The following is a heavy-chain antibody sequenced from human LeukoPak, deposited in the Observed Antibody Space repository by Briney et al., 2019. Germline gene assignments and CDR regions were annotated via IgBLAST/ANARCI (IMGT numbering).Heavy chain of an antibody. Sequence: SETLSLTCTVSGGSISSYYWSWIRQPAGKGLEWIGYIYYSGSTYYNPSLKSRVTISVDTSKNQFSLKLSSVTAADTAVYYCARVEEDYYDSSGYYLGYWGQGTLVTVSS. J-gene: IGHJ4*02. D-gene: IGHD3-22*01. CDR2: IYYSGST. CDR1: GGSISSYY. V-gene: IGHV4-59*06. CDR3: ARVEEDYYDSSGYYLGY.